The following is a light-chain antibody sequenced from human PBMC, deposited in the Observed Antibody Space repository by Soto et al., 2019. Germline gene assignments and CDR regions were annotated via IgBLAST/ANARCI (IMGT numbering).Light chain of an antibody. Sequence: DIQMTQSPSSLSASVGDRVTITCRASQGIGTYLAWYQQKPGKVPKLLIYAASTLQSGVQSRFSGSGSGTDLTLIISSLQPEDVATYYCQKYNSAPWTFGQGSKVEIK. CDR1: QGIGTY. V-gene: IGKV1-27*01. CDR2: AAS. CDR3: QKYNSAPWT. J-gene: IGKJ1*01.